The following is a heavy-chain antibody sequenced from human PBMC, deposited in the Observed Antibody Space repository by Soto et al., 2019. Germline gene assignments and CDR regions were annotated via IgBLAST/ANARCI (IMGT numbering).Heavy chain of an antibody. Sequence: EGQLLESGGGLVRPGGSLSLSCAASGFTFTGFGMHWVRQAPGKGLEWLAALSGRGASKYYAEAVKGRFTISRDNSRDTRCLEMVSLRVEDSAVYFCATPIVRGWNYCHASSYDVWGQGTIVTVSS. D-gene: IGHD1-7*01. J-gene: IGHJ3*01. CDR1: GFTFTGFG. CDR2: LSGRGASK. CDR3: ATPIVRGWNYCHASSYDV. V-gene: IGHV3-23*01.